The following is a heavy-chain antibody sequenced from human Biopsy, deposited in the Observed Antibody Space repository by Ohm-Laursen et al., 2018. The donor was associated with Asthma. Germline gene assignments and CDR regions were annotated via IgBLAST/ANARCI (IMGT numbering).Heavy chain of an antibody. D-gene: IGHD6-19*01. CDR2: IMTVFGTT. CDR1: GYSLTDLS. V-gene: IGHV1-69*01. J-gene: IGHJ6*02. CDR3: ARCQVGYSSGWSLLLKKIYYSGMDV. Sequence: SSVKVSCKISGYSLTDLSMHWVRQVPGQGLEWLGGIMTVFGTTNYAQKFQGRVTITADESTSTAYMEVTSLRSEDTAIYYCARCQVGYSSGWSLLLKKIYYSGMDVWGQGTAVTVSS.